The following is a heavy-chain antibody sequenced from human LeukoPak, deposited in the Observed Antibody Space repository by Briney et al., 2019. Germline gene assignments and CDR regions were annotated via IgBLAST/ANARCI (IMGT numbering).Heavy chain of an antibody. CDR3: ARARMVRGPGLTP. CDR1: GYTFTSYG. V-gene: IGHV1-18*01. J-gene: IGHJ5*02. CDR2: ISAYNGNT. Sequence: ASVKVSCKASGYTFTSYGISWVRQAPGQGLEWMGWISAYNGNTNYAQKFQGRVTITADESTSTAYMELSSLRSEDTAVYYCARARMVRGPGLTPWGQGTLVTVSS. D-gene: IGHD3-10*01.